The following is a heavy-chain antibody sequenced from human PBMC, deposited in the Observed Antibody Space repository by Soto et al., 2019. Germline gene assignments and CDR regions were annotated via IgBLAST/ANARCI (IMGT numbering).Heavy chain of an antibody. CDR2: IYYSGST. J-gene: IGHJ4*02. CDR3: ALDGCSSTSCNANFDY. CDR1: GGSISSYY. Sequence: PSETLSLTCTVSGGSISSYYWSWVRQPPGKGLGWIGYIYYSGSTNYNPSLKSRVTISVDTSKNEFSLRLSSVTAADTAVYYCALDGCSSTSCNANFDYWGQGALVTVSS. D-gene: IGHD2-2*01. V-gene: IGHV4-59*08.